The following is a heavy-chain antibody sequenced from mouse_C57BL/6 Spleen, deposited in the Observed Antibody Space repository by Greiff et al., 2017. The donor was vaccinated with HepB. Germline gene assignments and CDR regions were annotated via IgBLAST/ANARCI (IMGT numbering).Heavy chain of an antibody. Sequence: EVHLVESGGGLVKPGGSLKLSCAASGFTFSSYAMSWVRQTPEKRLEWVATISDGGSYTYYPDNVKGRFTISRDNAKNNLYLQMSHLKSEDTAMYYCARDRLYFAYWGQGTTLTVSS. CDR1: GFTFSSYA. CDR2: ISDGGSYT. CDR3: ARDRLYFAY. V-gene: IGHV5-4*01. J-gene: IGHJ2*01.